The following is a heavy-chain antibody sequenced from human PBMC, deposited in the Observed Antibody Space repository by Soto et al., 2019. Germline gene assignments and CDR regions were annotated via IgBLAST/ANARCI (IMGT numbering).Heavy chain of an antibody. V-gene: IGHV4-59*01. CDR2: IYYSGST. D-gene: IGHD6-13*01. Sequence: SETLSLTCTVSGGSISSYYWSWIRQPPGKGLEWIGYIYYSGSTNYNPSLKSRVTISVDTSKNQFSLKLSSLRSEDTAVYYCARGVTRIAAAGLKHLPEYFQHWGQGTLVTVSS. CDR3: ARGVTRIAAAGLKHLPEYFQH. J-gene: IGHJ1*01. CDR1: GGSISSYY.